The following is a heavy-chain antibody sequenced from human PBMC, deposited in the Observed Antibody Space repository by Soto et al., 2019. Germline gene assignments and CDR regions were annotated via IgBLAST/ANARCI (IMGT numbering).Heavy chain of an antibody. J-gene: IGHJ4*02. CDR1: GFTFDDYA. V-gene: IGHV3-9*01. Sequence: PGGSLRLSCAASGFTFDDYAMHLVRQAPGKGLEWVSGISWNSGSIGYADSVKGRFTISRDNAKNSLYLQMNSLRAEDTALYYCAKDSAEQQLVFDYWGQGTLVTVSS. D-gene: IGHD6-13*01. CDR3: AKDSAEQQLVFDY. CDR2: ISWNSGSI.